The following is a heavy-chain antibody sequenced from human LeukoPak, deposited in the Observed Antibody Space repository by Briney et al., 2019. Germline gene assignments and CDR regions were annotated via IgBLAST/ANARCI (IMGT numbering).Heavy chain of an antibody. D-gene: IGHD5-18*01. J-gene: IGHJ5*02. V-gene: IGHV4-59*11. CDR2: IFYSGYT. CDR3: ARGASSSYPGWFDP. CDR1: GGSISSHY. Sequence: SETLSLTCTVSGGSISSHYWSWIRQPPKKGLEWIGYIFYSGYTNYNPSLKSRVTISVDTSKNQFSLNLTSVTTADTAVYYCARGASSSYPGWFDPWGQGTLVTVSS.